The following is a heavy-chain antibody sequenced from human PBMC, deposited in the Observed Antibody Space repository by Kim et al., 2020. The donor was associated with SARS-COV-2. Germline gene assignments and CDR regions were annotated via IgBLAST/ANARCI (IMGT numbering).Heavy chain of an antibody. Sequence: SVKVSCKASGGTFSSYAISWVRQAPGQGLEWMGGIIPIFGTANYAQKFQGRVTITADESTSTAYMELSSLRSEDTAVYYCARVAFALDYDYVWGSYDGEYGMDVWGQGTTVTVSS. CDR2: IIPIFGTA. CDR3: ARVAFALDYDYVWGSYDGEYGMDV. J-gene: IGHJ6*02. D-gene: IGHD3-16*01. V-gene: IGHV1-69*13. CDR1: GGTFSSYA.